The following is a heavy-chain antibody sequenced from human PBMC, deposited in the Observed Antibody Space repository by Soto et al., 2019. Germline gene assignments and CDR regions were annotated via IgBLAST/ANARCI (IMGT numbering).Heavy chain of an antibody. D-gene: IGHD1-1*01. Sequence: GASVKVSCKASGGTFSSYAISWVRQAPGQGLEWMGGIIPIFGTANYAQKFQGRVTITADESTSTAYMELSSLRSEDTAVYYCARDGSNDVGFDYWGQGTLVTVSS. V-gene: IGHV1-69*13. J-gene: IGHJ4*02. CDR1: GGTFSSYA. CDR3: ARDGSNDVGFDY. CDR2: IIPIFGTA.